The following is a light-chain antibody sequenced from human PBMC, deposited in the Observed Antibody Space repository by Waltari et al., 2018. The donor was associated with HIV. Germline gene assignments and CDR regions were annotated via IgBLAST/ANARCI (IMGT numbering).Light chain of an antibody. J-gene: IGKJ2*01. V-gene: IGKV1-39*01. CDR1: QTVTSY. CDR3: QQSYSIPYT. CDR2: GAS. Sequence: DIQMTQSPSSVSASVGDRVSITCRASQTVTSYLNWYQQRPGKAPNLLIYGASTLQIGVPSRFSGSGSAAEYTLTISSLQPEDSATYYCQQSYSIPYTFGPGTKLEI.